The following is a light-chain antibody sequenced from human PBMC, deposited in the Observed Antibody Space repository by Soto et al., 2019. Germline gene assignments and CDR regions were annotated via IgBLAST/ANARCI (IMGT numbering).Light chain of an antibody. CDR1: SSNIGNNY. V-gene: IGLV1-51*01. CDR2: DNN. CDR3: GTWDSSLSVYV. J-gene: IGLJ1*01. Sequence: QSALTRAPSVSAAPGQKVTISCAGSSSNIGNNYVSWYQQLPGTAPKLLIYDNNKRPSGIPDRFSGSKSGTSATLGITGLQTGDEADYYCGTWDSSLSVYVFGTGTKVTVL.